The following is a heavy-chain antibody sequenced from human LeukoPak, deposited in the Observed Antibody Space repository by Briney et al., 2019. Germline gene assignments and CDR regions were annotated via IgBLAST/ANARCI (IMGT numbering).Heavy chain of an antibody. V-gene: IGHV4-59*01. D-gene: IGHD7-27*01. J-gene: IGHJ3*02. CDR3: ARDGSVLGIDAFDI. CDR1: GGSISSYY. CDR2: IYYSGST. Sequence: SETLSLTCTVSGGSISSYYWSWIRQPPGKGLEWIGYIYYSGSTNYNPSLKSRVTISVDTSKNQLSLKLSSVTAADTAVYYCARDGSVLGIDAFDIWGQGTMVTVSS.